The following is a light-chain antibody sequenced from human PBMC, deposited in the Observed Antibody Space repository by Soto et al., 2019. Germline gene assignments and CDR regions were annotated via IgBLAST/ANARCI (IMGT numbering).Light chain of an antibody. V-gene: IGKV3-15*01. CDR1: QYVYNN. J-gene: IGKJ1*01. CDR3: QQYNNWPRT. CDR2: GAS. Sequence: EIVMTQSPATLSVSPGERATLSCRASQYVYNNLAWYQQKPGQAPRLLIYGASTRATGIPARFSGSGSGTEFTLTISSLQSEDFALYFCQQYNNWPRTFGQGTKVEVK.